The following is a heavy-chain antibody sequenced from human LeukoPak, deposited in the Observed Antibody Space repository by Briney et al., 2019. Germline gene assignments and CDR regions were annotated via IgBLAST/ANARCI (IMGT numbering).Heavy chain of an antibody. V-gene: IGHV4-4*07. CDR2: VLSGGTT. Sequence: SETLSLTCTVSGGPISSYYWSWIRQSAGKELEWIGRVLSGGTTNYNPSLKSRVTISVDKSKNQFSLKLTSVTAADTAVYYCARDRVTSATTPGNWFDPWGQGTLVTVSS. D-gene: IGHD4-23*01. CDR1: GGPISSYY. CDR3: ARDRVTSATTPGNWFDP. J-gene: IGHJ5*02.